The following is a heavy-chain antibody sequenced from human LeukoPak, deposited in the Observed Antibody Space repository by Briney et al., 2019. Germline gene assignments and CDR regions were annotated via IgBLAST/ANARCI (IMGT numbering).Heavy chain of an antibody. CDR1: GFNFRTYG. CDR2: IWHDGSNK. D-gene: IGHD6-19*01. CDR3: ARELPIAVAGKVPEYYFDY. Sequence: GGSLRLSCAASGFNFRTYGMHWVRQAPGKGLEWLAIIWHDGSNKYSGDSVEGRFTISRDNSKNTLYLEMNSLRAEETAVYYCARELPIAVAGKVPEYYFDYWGQGTLVTVSS. J-gene: IGHJ4*02. V-gene: IGHV3-33*01.